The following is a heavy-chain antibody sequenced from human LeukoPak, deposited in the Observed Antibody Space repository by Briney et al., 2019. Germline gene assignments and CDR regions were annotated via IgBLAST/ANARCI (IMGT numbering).Heavy chain of an antibody. V-gene: IGHV1-69*13. CDR1: GGTFISYA. CDR3: ARDLSSGWYYFDY. J-gene: IGHJ4*02. CDR2: IIPLFGTP. D-gene: IGHD6-19*01. Sequence: GASVTVSFKASGGTFISYAITWVRQAPGQGLEWMGGIIPLFGTPNYAQKFQGRVTITADESTSTAYMELSSLRSEDTAVYYCARDLSSGWYYFDYWGQGTLVTVSS.